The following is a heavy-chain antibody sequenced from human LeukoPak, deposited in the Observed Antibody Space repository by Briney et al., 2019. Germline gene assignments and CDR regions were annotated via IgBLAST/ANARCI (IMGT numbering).Heavy chain of an antibody. CDR2: ISWNSGSI. D-gene: IGHD3-10*01. Sequence: GGSLRLSCSASGFTFTTYGMNWVRQAPGKGLEGGSGISWNSGSIGYADSVKGRFTISRDNAKNSLYLQMNSLRAENTALYYCAKDIDYGSGSIYSWGQGTLVTVSS. CDR1: GFTFTTYG. J-gene: IGHJ5*02. V-gene: IGHV3-9*01. CDR3: AKDIDYGSGSIYS.